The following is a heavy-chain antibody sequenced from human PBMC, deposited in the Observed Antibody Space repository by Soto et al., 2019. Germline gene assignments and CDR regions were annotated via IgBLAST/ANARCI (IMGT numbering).Heavy chain of an antibody. CDR2: ISYDGSNK. J-gene: IGHJ4*02. CDR3: ARDRQWLVPRYFDY. V-gene: IGHV3-30-3*01. Sequence: QVQLVESGGGVVQPGRSLRLSCAASEFTFSSYAMHWVRQAPGKGLEWVAVISYDGSNKYYADSVKGRFTISRDNSKNTLYLQMNSLRAEDTAVYYCARDRQWLVPRYFDYWGQGTLVTVSS. CDR1: EFTFSSYA. D-gene: IGHD6-19*01.